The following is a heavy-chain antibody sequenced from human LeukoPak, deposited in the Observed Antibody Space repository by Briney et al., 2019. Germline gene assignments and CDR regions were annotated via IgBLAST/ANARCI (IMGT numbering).Heavy chain of an antibody. CDR2: ISGSGGST. CDR1: GFTFSSYA. D-gene: IGHD3-10*01. Sequence: GGSQRLSCAASGFTFSSYAMSWVRQAPGKGLEWVSAISGSGGSTCYADSVKGRFTISRDNSKNTLYLQMNSPRAEDTAVYYCARDPSASGGYWGQGTLVTVSS. CDR3: ARDPSASGGY. J-gene: IGHJ4*02. V-gene: IGHV3-23*01.